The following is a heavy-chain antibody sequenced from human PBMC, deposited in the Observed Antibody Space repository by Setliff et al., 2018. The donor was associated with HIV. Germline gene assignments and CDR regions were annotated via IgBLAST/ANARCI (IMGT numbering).Heavy chain of an antibody. CDR1: GFAFSSHA. CDR3: AKDDLPTWGSIDY. J-gene: IGHJ4*02. Sequence: PGGSLRLSCAASGFAFSSHAMNWVRQAPGKGLEWVSAISAGGDHTYYADSVKDRFTISRANSESTLYLQINSLRAEDTALYFCAKDDLPTWGSIDYWGQGALVTVS. V-gene: IGHV3-23*01. CDR2: ISAGGDHT. D-gene: IGHD3-16*01.